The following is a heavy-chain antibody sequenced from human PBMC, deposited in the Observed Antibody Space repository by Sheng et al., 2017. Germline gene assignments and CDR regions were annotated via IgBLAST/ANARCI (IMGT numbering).Heavy chain of an antibody. Sequence: QVQLVQSGAEVKKPGSSVKVSCKASGGTFGTYAIGWVRQAPGQGLEWMGGIVPAFGTTKYTQKFQGRVTITADASRNIAYMEVSSLKSEDTAVYFCARILGGSSSVTYYYGMDVWGQ. CDR1: GGTFGTYA. CDR3: ARILGGSSSVTYYYGMDV. D-gene: IGHD6-6*01. J-gene: IGHJ6*02. V-gene: IGHV1-69*01. CDR2: IVPAFGTT.